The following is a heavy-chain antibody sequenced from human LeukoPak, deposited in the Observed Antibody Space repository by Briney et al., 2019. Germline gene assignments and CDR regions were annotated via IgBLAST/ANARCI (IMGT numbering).Heavy chain of an antibody. CDR3: ARYGNDYGDYGDYATDY. J-gene: IGHJ4*02. CDR1: RFTVSSNY. CDR2: IYSGGST. Sequence: GGSLRLSCAASRFTVSSNYMTWVRQAAGKGLEWVSVIYSGGSTYYADSVKGRFTISRDNSKNSLYLQMNSLRAEDTALYYCARYGNDYGDYGDYATDYWGQGTLVTVSS. V-gene: IGHV3-66*01. D-gene: IGHD4-17*01.